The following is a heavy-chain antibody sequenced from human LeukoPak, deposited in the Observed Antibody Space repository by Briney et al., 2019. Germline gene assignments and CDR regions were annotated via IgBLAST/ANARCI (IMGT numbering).Heavy chain of an antibody. Sequence: PGGSLRLSCSASGFSFDFYNMHWVRQAPGKGLEWVAFVDLHGSDKYYADSVKGRFTVSRDNSKNTLYLQMNSLGTEDTAVYSCAKDGGPGSYSLDQWGQGTLVTVPS. J-gene: IGHJ4*02. CDR1: GFSFDFYN. V-gene: IGHV3-30*02. CDR3: AKDGGPGSYSLDQ. CDR2: VDLHGSDK. D-gene: IGHD3-10*01.